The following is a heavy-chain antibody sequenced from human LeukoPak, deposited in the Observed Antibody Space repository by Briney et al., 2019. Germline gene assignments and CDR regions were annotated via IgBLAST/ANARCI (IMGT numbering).Heavy chain of an antibody. CDR1: GFTFSSYA. D-gene: IGHD3-16*02. J-gene: IGHJ4*02. CDR2: INDSGGST. CDR3: AKGAYDYVWGSYRYDFDY. V-gene: IGHV3-23*01. Sequence: GGSLRLSCAASGFTFSSYAMNWVRQPPGKELEWVSAINDSGGSTYYADSVKGRFTISRDNSKITLYLQMNSLRAEDTAVYYCAKGAYDYVWGSYRYDFDYWGEGTLVTVSS.